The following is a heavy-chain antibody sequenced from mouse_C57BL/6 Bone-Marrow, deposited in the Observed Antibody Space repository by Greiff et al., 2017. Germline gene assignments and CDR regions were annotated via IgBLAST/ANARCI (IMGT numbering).Heavy chain of an antibody. J-gene: IGHJ2*01. CDR3: ARGGNYGGYYFDY. CDR2: FHPYNDDT. D-gene: IGHD2-1*01. Sequence: VQLQQSGAELVKPGASVKMSCKASGYTFTTYPIEWMKQTHGKSLEWIGNFHPYNDDTKYNEKFKGKATLTVEKPSSTVYLELSRLTSDDSAVYYCARGGNYGGYYFDYWGKGTTLTVSS. CDR1: GYTFTTYP. V-gene: IGHV1-47*01.